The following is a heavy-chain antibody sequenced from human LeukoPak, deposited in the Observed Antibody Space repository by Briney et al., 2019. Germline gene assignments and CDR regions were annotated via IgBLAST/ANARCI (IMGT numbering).Heavy chain of an antibody. Sequence: SETLSLTCTVSGGSISSYYWSWIRQPPGKGLEWIGYIYYSGSTNYNPSLKSRVTISVDTSKNQFSLKLSSVTAADTAVYYCARDSSGYLDAFDIWGQGTMVAVSS. CDR1: GGSISSYY. J-gene: IGHJ3*02. CDR2: IYYSGST. D-gene: IGHD3-16*02. V-gene: IGHV4-59*01. CDR3: ARDSSGYLDAFDI.